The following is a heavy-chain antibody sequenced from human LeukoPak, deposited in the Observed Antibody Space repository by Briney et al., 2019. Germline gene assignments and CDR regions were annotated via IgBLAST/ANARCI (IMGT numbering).Heavy chain of an antibody. J-gene: IGHJ4*02. Sequence: PSQTLSLTCTVSGGSISSGSYYWSWIRQPAGKGLEWIGRIYTSGSTNYNPSLKSRVTISVDTSKNQFSLKLSSVTAADTAVYYCARDFDSWGQGTLVTVSS. CDR2: IYTSGST. CDR1: GGSISSGSYY. V-gene: IGHV4-61*02. CDR3: ARDFDS.